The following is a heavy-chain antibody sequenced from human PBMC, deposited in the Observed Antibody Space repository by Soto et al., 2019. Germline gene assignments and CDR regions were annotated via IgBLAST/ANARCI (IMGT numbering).Heavy chain of an antibody. J-gene: IGHJ6*02. Sequence: GESLKISCKGSGYSFTSYWISWVRQMPGKGLEWMGRIDPSDSYTNYSPSFQGHVTISADKSISTAYLQWSSLKASDTAMYYCASAFYCSGGSCGGGDYYYYGMDVWGQGTTVTVS. CDR3: ASAFYCSGGSCGGGDYYYYGMDV. CDR1: GYSFTSYW. CDR2: IDPSDSYT. D-gene: IGHD2-15*01. V-gene: IGHV5-10-1*01.